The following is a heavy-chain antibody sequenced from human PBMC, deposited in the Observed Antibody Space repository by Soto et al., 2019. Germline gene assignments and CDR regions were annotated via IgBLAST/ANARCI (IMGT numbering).Heavy chain of an antibody. CDR2: IWYDGSNK. J-gene: IGHJ3*02. CDR1: GFTFSSYG. D-gene: IGHD2-8*01. V-gene: IGHV3-33*01. Sequence: QVQLVESGGGVVQPGRSLRLSCAASGFTFSSYGMHWVRQAPGKGLEWVAVIWYDGSNKYYADSVKGRFTISRDNSKNTMYLQMNSLRAEDTAVYYCARDTLMLDAFDIWGQGTMVTVSS. CDR3: ARDTLMLDAFDI.